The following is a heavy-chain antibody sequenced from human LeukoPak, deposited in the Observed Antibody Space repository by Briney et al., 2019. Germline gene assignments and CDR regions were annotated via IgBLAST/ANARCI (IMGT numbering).Heavy chain of an antibody. D-gene: IGHD5-24*01. CDR2: LYHTGST. Sequence: SETLSFTCTVSGGSISTSSYYWGWIRQPPGKGLEWIGSLYHTGSTYYNPSLKSRVNISVDTSKNQFSLKLNSVTAADTAVYYCARQADFALVEMATIMFDYWGQGTLVTVSS. CDR1: GGSISTSSYY. J-gene: IGHJ4*02. CDR3: ARQADFALVEMATIMFDY. V-gene: IGHV4-39*01.